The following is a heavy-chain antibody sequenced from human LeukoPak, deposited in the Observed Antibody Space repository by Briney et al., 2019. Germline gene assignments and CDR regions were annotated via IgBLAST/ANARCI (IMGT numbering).Heavy chain of an antibody. CDR1: GFTFGNAW. CDR2: IKSKTDGGTT. V-gene: IGHV3-15*07. J-gene: IGHJ4*02. Sequence: NSGGSLRFSCAASGFTFGNAWMNWVRQAPGKGLEWVGRIKSKTDGGTTDYAAPVKGRFTISRDDSKNTLYLQMNSLKPEDTAVYYCTTDTTTYYDILTGYLFDYWGQGTLVTVSS. D-gene: IGHD3-9*01. CDR3: TTDTTTYYDILTGYLFDY.